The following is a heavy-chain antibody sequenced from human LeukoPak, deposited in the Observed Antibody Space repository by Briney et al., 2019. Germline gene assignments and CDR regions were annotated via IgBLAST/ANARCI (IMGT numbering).Heavy chain of an antibody. CDR3: ARDRGDYEAAYWFDP. J-gene: IGHJ5*02. CDR1: GGSISSSNW. CDR2: IYHSGSA. V-gene: IGHV4-4*02. Sequence: SETLSLTCAVSGGSISSSNWWSWVRQPPGKGLEWIGEIYHSGSANYNPSLKSRVTISVDKSKNQFPLKLSSVTAADTAVYYCARDRGDYEAAYWFDPWGQGTLVTVSS. D-gene: IGHD4-17*01.